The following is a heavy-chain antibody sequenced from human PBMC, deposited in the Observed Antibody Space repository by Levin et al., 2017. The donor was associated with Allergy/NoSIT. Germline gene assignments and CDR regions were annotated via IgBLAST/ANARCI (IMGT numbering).Heavy chain of an antibody. CDR2: IIPIFGTA. V-gene: IGHV1-69*06. D-gene: IGHD3-3*01. J-gene: IGHJ5*02. CDR3: ARESSEFWRWFDP. Sequence: SVKVSCKASGGTFSSYAISWVRQAPGQGLEWMGGIIPIFGTANYAQKFQGRVTITADKSTSTAYMELSSLRSEDTAVYYCARESSEFWRWFDPWGQGTLVTVSS. CDR1: GGTFSSYA.